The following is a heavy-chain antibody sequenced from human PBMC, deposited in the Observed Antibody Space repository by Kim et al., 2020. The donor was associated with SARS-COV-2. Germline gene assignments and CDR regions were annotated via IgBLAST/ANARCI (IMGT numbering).Heavy chain of an antibody. CDR2: I. J-gene: IGHJ4*02. V-gene: IGHV3-48*03. Sequence: IYSADSVRGRFTSARDNDTNSLFLQMNSLRAEDTAVYYCARGPNYSPFDYWGQGTLVTVSS. D-gene: IGHD4-4*01. CDR3: ARGPNYSPFDY.